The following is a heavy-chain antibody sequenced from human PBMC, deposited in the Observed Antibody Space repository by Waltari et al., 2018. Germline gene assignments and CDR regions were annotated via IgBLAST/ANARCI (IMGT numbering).Heavy chain of an antibody. J-gene: IGHJ4*02. CDR2: IYSGGST. D-gene: IGHD3-22*01. Sequence: EVQLVESGGGLIQPGGSLRLSCEASGFTVSSNYISWARQAPGKGLEWVSVIYSGGSTYYADSVKGRFTISRDNSKNTLYLQMNSLRAEDTAVYYCARDLWYDSSGYGYWGQGTLVTVSS. CDR3: ARDLWYDSSGYGY. CDR1: GFTVSSNY. V-gene: IGHV3-53*01.